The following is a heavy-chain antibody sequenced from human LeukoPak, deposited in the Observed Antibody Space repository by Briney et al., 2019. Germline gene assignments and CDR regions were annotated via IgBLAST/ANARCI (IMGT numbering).Heavy chain of an antibody. J-gene: IGHJ4*02. D-gene: IGHD1-26*01. CDR3: ARWSGAQSEFDY. CDR1: GFTFSSYS. Sequence: GGSLRLSCAGSGFTFSSYSMGWVRQAPGKGLEWVANIKDSEIEKEYVDSVKGRFTISRDNAKNSLYLQMNSLRVEDTALYFCARWSGAQSEFDYWGQGTQVTVSS. CDR2: IKDSEIEK. V-gene: IGHV3-7*01.